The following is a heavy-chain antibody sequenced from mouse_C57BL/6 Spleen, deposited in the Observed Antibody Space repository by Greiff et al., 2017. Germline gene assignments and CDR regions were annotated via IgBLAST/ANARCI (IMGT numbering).Heavy chain of an antibody. V-gene: IGHV1-66*01. CDR2: IYPGSGNT. CDR1: GYSFTSYY. Sequence: QVQLQQSGPELVKPGASVKISCKASGYSFTSYYIHWVKQRPGQGLEWIGWIYPGSGNTKYNEKFKGKATLTADTSSSTAYMQLSSLTSEDSAVYYCAREDYYGSLAWFAYWGQGTLVTVSA. D-gene: IGHD1-1*01. CDR3: AREDYYGSLAWFAY. J-gene: IGHJ3*01.